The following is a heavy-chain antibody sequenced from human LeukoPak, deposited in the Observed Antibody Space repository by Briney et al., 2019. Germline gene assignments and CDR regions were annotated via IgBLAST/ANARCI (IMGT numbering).Heavy chain of an antibody. Sequence: PSQTLSLTCTVSGGSISXXXXXXSWXRXXXXXXXXXXXXIYYSGSTYYNPSLXXXLXXSVDTSKNQFSLKMSSVTAADTAVYYCARDKRMAAAGQFDYWGQGTLVTVSS. V-gene: IGHV4-30-4*01. D-gene: IGHD6-13*01. J-gene: IGHJ4*02. CDR1: GGSISXXXXX. CDR3: ARDKRMAAAGQFDY. CDR2: IYYSGST.